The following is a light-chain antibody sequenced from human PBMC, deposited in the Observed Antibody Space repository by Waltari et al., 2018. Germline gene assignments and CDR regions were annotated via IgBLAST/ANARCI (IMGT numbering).Light chain of an antibody. V-gene: IGLV1-44*01. J-gene: IGLJ2*01. Sequence: QPVVTQPPSASGPPGQRVTISCSGSSSNIESNPVNWYQQLPGRAPRLLIYSNSHRTSGVPDRFSASTAGRSASLAISGLQSDDEGNYYCASWDYSLNGVVYGGGTKLTVL. CDR3: ASWDYSLNGVV. CDR2: SNS. CDR1: SSNIESNP.